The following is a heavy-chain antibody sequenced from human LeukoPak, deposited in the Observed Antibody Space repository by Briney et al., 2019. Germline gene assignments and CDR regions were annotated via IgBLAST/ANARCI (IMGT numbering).Heavy chain of an antibody. CDR1: GGSISSSSYY. Sequence: SETLSLTCTVSGGSISSSSYYWGWIRQPPGKGLEWIGSIYYSGSTYYNPSLKSRVTISVDTSKNQFSLKLSSVTAADTAAYYCARSYYYGSGSYEDYWGQGTLVTVSS. V-gene: IGHV4-39*07. J-gene: IGHJ4*02. D-gene: IGHD3-10*01. CDR2: IYYSGST. CDR3: ARSYYYGSGSYEDY.